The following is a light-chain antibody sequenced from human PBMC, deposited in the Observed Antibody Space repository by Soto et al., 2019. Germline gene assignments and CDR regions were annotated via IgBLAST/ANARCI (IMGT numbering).Light chain of an antibody. CDR3: CSFAGTSYV. J-gene: IGLJ1*01. CDR1: SSDVGGYKS. Sequence: QSALTQPRSVSGSPGQSVTISCTGTSSDVGGYKSVSWYQQHPGKAPKLMIYDVSKRPSGVPDRFPGSKSGNTASLTISGLQAEDEADYYCCSFAGTSYVFGTGTKLTVL. CDR2: DVS. V-gene: IGLV2-11*01.